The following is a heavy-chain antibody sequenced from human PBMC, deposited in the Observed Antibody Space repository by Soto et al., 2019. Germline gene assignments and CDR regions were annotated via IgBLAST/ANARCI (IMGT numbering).Heavy chain of an antibody. D-gene: IGHD3-22*01. V-gene: IGHV4-34*01. CDR1: GGSFSGYY. Sequence: SETLSLTCAVDGGSFSGYYWSWIRQPPGKGLEWIGEINHTGSTNYNPSLKSRVTISVDTSKNQFSLKLSSVPAAYTPVYYCARDNGFFGYYVGDAFVLWGPGTMVTLSS. CDR2: INHTGST. CDR3: ARDNGFFGYYVGDAFVL. J-gene: IGHJ3*01.